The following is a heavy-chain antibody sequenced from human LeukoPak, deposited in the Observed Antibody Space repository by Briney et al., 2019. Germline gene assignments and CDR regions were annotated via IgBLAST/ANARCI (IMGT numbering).Heavy chain of an antibody. J-gene: IGHJ4*02. Sequence: GGSLRLSCAASGFTFSSYAMSWVRQAPGKGLEWVSAISGSGGSTHYADSVKGRFTIYRDNSKNTLYLQMNSLRAEDTAVYYCAKAGGITMIVVVIWGQGTLVTVSS. CDR3: AKAGGITMIVVVI. CDR2: ISGSGGST. CDR1: GFTFSSYA. D-gene: IGHD3-22*01. V-gene: IGHV3-23*01.